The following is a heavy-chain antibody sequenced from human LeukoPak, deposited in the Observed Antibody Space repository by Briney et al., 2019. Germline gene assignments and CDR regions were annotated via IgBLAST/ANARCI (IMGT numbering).Heavy chain of an antibody. J-gene: IGHJ4*02. D-gene: IGHD1-26*01. CDR2: ISSSSSYI. CDR1: GFTFSSYS. V-gene: IGHV3-21*01. CDR3: ARAILVGATFPPSH. Sequence: GGSLRLSCAASGFTFSSYSMNWVRQAPGKGLEWVPSISSSSSYIYYADSVKGRFTISRDNAKNSLCLQMNSLRAEDTAVYYCARAILVGATFPPSHWGQGTLVTVSS.